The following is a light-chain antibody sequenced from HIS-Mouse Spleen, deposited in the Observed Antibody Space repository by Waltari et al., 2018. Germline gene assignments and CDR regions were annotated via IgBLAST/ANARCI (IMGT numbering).Light chain of an antibody. CDR3: SSYTSSSTF. V-gene: IGLV2-14*01. J-gene: IGLJ1*01. CDR1: SRDVGGYNY. Sequence: QSALTQPASASGSPGPSTIISCTGTSRDVGGYNYVPWYQQHPGKAPKLMIYEVSNRPSGVSNRFSGSKSGNTASLTISGLQAEDEADYYCSSYTSSSTFFGTGTKVTVL. CDR2: EVS.